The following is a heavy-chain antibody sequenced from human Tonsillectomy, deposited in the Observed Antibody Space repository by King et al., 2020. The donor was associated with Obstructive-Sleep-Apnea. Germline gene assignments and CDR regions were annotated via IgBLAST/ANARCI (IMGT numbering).Heavy chain of an antibody. CDR3: TTEDAYYYYGMDV. V-gene: IGHV3-15*01. J-gene: IGHJ6*02. CDR1: GFTFSNAW. CDR2: IKSKTDGGTT. Sequence: VQLVESGGGLVKPGGSLRLSCAASGFTFSNAWMSWVRQAPGKGLEWVGRIKSKTDGGTTDYAAPVKGRFTISRDDSKNTLYLQMNSLKTEDTAVYYCTTEDAYYYYGMDVWGQGTTVTVSS.